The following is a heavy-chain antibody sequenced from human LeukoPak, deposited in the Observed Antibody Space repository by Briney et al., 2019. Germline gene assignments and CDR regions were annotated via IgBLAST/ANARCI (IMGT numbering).Heavy chain of an antibody. V-gene: IGHV4-34*01. CDR3: ARGLIWSGLDY. CDR2: INHSGST. J-gene: IGHJ4*02. Sequence: SETLSLTCAVYGGSFSGYYWSWIRQPPGKGLEWIGEINHSGSTNYNPSLKSRVTISVDTSKNQFSLELSSVTAADTAVYYCARGLIWSGLDYWGQGTLVTVSS. CDR1: GGSFSGYY. D-gene: IGHD3-3*01.